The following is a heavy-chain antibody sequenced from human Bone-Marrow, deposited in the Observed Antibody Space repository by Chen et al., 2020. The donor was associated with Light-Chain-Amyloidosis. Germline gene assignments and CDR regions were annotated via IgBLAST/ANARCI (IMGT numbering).Heavy chain of an antibody. Sequence: QVQLQESGPGLVKPSGTLSLSCAVSGVSISSGDWWSWVRQSPGKGLEWIGDVYHNGATQDNPSLKSRVTMSVDKSKNQFSLKLTSVTAADTAVYYCARDDYGGNPAPGGGVSAFDIWGQGTMVTVSS. CDR2: VYHNGAT. D-gene: IGHD2-21*01. J-gene: IGHJ3*02. CDR3: ARDDYGGNPAPGGGVSAFDI. CDR1: GVSISSGDW. V-gene: IGHV4-4*02.